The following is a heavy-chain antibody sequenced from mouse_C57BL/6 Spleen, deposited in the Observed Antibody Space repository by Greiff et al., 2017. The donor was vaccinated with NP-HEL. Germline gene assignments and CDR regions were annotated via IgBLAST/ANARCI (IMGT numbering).Heavy chain of an antibody. J-gene: IGHJ2*01. V-gene: IGHV1-26*01. CDR2: INPNNGGT. Sequence: VQLQQSGPELVKPGASVKISCKASGYTFTDYYMNWVKQSHGKSLEWIGDINPNNGGTSYNQKFKGKATLTVDKSSSTAYMELRSLTSEDSAVYYCANAGHFDYWGQGTTLTVSS. CDR1: GYTFTDYY. CDR3: ANAGHFDY. D-gene: IGHD3-1*01.